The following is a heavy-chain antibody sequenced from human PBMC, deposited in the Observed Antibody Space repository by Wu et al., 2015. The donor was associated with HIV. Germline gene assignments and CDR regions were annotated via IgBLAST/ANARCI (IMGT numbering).Heavy chain of an antibody. CDR3: MRGARGMPKGAFEI. CDR1: AGNLNTYA. CDR2: INFNSGGT. V-gene: IGHV1-2*02. Sequence: QVQLVQSGAEVKRPGSSVRVSCRASAGNLNTYAINWVRQAPGQGLEWMAWINFNSGGTNSAQMFQGRVTLTSDTSLSTVYLEMGGLTFDDTAVYYCMRGARGMPKGAFEIWGQGTLVTVSS. J-gene: IGHJ3*02. D-gene: IGHD3-10*01.